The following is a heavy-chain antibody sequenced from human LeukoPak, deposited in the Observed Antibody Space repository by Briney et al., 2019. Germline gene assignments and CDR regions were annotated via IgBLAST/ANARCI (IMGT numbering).Heavy chain of an antibody. V-gene: IGHV3-20*04. CDR3: ARDSPQRTMIVVVITLAFDI. CDR1: GFTFSSYA. J-gene: IGHJ3*02. D-gene: IGHD3-22*01. CDR2: INWNGGST. Sequence: PGGSLRLSCAASGFTFSSYAMSWVRQAPGKGLEWVSGINWNGGSTGYADSVKGRFTISRDNAKNSLYLQMNSLRAEDTALYYCARDSPQRTMIVVVITLAFDIWGQGTMVTVSS.